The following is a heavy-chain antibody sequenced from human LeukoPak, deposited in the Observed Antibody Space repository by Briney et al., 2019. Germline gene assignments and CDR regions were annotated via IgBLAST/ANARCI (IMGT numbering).Heavy chain of an antibody. Sequence: GGSLRLSCAASGFTFSSYWMSWVRQAPGKGLEWVANIKQDGSGKYYVDSVKGRFTISRDNAKNSLYLQMNSLRAEDTAVYYCAREWGFNWFDPWGQGTLVTVSS. CDR1: GFTFSSYW. D-gene: IGHD7-27*01. CDR3: AREWGFNWFDP. CDR2: IKQDGSGK. J-gene: IGHJ5*02. V-gene: IGHV3-7*01.